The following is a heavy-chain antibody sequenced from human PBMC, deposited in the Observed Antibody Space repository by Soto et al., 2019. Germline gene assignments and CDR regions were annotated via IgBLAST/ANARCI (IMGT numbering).Heavy chain of an antibody. J-gene: IGHJ4*02. D-gene: IGHD2-21*01. Sequence: EVQLLESGGGIVQPGGSLRVSCVASGFTFRNFVMSWVRQAPGKGLEWVSAIRGTGGETFYADSVRGRLTISRDNSKNTLYLQMNSLRDEDTALYFCAQDLGWGVVSPSHDYWGQGTLVTVSS. V-gene: IGHV3-23*01. CDR1: GFTFRNFV. CDR2: IRGTGGET. CDR3: AQDLGWGVVSPSHDY.